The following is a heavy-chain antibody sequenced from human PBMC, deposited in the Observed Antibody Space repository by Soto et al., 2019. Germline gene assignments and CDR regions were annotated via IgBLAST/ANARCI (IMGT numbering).Heavy chain of an antibody. D-gene: IGHD2-2*01. CDR3: ARDGAYCSGTGCRDYYHYMDV. Sequence: EVQLVESGGGLVKPGGSLRLSCAASGFSFSAYSMNWVRRAPGKGLEWVSSISGSSTYIYYADSLKGRFTVSRDNAEKSLYLQMNSLRAEDTAVYYCARDGAYCSGTGCRDYYHYMDVWGKGTTVTVSS. J-gene: IGHJ6*03. CDR1: GFSFSAYS. V-gene: IGHV3-21*01. CDR2: ISGSSTYI.